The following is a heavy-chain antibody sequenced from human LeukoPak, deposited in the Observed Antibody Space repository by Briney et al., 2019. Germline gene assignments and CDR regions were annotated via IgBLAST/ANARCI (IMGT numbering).Heavy chain of an antibody. CDR2: ISGSGGST. J-gene: IGHJ4*02. Sequence: GGSLRLSCAASGFTFSSYAMSWVRQAPGKGLEWVSAISGSGGSTYYADSVKGRFTISRDNSKNTLYLQMNSLRAEDTAVYYRAKVNPLLWFGKYYFDYWGQGTLVTVSS. CDR1: GFTFSSYA. CDR3: AKVNPLLWFGKYYFDY. V-gene: IGHV3-23*01. D-gene: IGHD3-10*01.